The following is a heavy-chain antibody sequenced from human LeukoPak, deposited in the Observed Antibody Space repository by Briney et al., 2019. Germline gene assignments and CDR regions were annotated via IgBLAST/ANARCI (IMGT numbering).Heavy chain of an antibody. CDR3: KWEPKY. CDR1: GFTVNNKY. D-gene: IGHD1-26*01. CDR2: VYGGDST. V-gene: IGHV3-66*01. Sequence: PGGSLRLSCAASGFTVNNKYMSWVRQAPGKGLDWVSVVYGGDSTHYADSVKGRFTISRDKSKNTVYLQMHSLRAEDTAIYYCKWEPKYWGQGTLVTVSP. J-gene: IGHJ4*02.